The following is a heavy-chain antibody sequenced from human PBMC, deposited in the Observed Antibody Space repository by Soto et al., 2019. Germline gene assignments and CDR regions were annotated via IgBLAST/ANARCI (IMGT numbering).Heavy chain of an antibody. J-gene: IGHJ5*02. V-gene: IGHV3-30-3*01. Sequence: QVQLVESGGGVVQPGRSLRLSCAASGFTFSSYAMHWVRQAPGKGLEWVAVISYDGSNKYYADSVKGRFTISRDNSKNTLYLQMNSLRAEDTAVYYCARRRDSSALSGGWFAPWGQGTLVTVSS. CDR2: ISYDGSNK. CDR1: GFTFSSYA. CDR3: ARRRDSSALSGGWFAP. D-gene: IGHD3-22*01.